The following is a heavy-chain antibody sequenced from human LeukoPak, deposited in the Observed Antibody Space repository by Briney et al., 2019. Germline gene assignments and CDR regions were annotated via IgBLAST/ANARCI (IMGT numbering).Heavy chain of an antibody. CDR1: GFTFGTYW. CDR3: ARGSDSGTYYDFDY. J-gene: IGHJ4*02. D-gene: IGHD1-26*01. V-gene: IGHV3-74*01. CDR2: IKSDGRST. Sequence: GAPLRLSCSASGFTFGTYWIHGLGQPPGKGLVGVSCIKSDGRSTSHADFVKGRFTISRDNDQNTLYPQMNSLRGEDTAVYHCARGSDSGTYYDFDYWGRGTLLSLSS.